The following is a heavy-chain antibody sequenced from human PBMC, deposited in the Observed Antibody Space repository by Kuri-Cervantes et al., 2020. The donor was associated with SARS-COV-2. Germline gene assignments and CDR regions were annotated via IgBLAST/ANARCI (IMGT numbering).Heavy chain of an antibody. J-gene: IGHJ3*02. CDR3: ARSTPFRRRVFSSQWGSFDN. V-gene: IGHV1-2*04. CDR2: INPNSGGT. CDR1: GYTFTDYY. Sequence: ASVKVSCKASGYTFTDYYLHWVRQDPGQGLEWMGWINPNSGGTNYAQKFQGWVTMTRDTSISTVYMELSRLRSDDTAVYYYARSTPFRRRVFSSQWGSFDNWGQGTMVTVSS. D-gene: IGHD3-10*01.